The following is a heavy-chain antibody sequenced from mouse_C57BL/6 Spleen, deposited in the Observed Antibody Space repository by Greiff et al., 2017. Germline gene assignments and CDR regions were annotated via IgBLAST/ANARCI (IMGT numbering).Heavy chain of an antibody. D-gene: IGHD1-1*01. CDR3: ARDRDYYYGYFDY. V-gene: IGHV5-4*01. CDR1: GFTFSSYA. CDR2: ISDGGSYT. J-gene: IGHJ2*01. Sequence: EVQVVESGGGLVKPGGSLKLSCAASGFTFSSYAMSWVRQTPEKRLEWVATISDGGSYTYYPDNVKGRFTISRDNAKNNRYLQMSHLKSEDTAMYYCARDRDYYYGYFDYWGQGTTLTVSS.